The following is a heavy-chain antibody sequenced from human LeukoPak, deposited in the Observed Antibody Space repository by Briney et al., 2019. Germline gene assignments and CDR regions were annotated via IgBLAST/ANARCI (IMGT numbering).Heavy chain of an antibody. CDR1: GGSISSYY. J-gene: IGHJ2*01. V-gene: IGHV4-59*08. D-gene: IGHD4-17*01. CDR2: IYYSGST. CDR3: ARRDGDYWYFDL. Sequence: SETLSLTCTVSGGSISSYYWSWIRQPPGKGLEWIGYIYYSGSTNYNPSLKSRVTISVDTSKNQCSLKLSSVTAADTAVYYCARRDGDYWYFDLWGRGTLVTGSS.